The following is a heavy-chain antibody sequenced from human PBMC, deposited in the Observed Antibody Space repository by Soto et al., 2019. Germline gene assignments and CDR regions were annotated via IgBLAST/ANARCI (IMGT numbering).Heavy chain of an antibody. CDR3: ARLGGYSGYDPFDY. D-gene: IGHD5-12*01. J-gene: IGHJ4*02. CDR2: ISGNGGST. Sequence: EVQLLESGGGLVEPGGSLRLSCAASGFHFSIYAMGWVRQAPGKGLEWVSVISGNGGSTYYPDSVKGRFSISRDISKNTLFLEMNSLRAEATAIYYCARLGGYSGYDPFDYWGQGTLVTVSS. V-gene: IGHV3-23*01. CDR1: GFHFSIYA.